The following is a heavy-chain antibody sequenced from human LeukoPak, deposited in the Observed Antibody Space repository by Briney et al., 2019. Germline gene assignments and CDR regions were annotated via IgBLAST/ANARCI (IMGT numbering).Heavy chain of an antibody. CDR1: GYTFTSYD. CDR3: ARSTIHPGYSFDY. CDR2: TNPNSGNT. D-gene: IGHD2-21*01. J-gene: IGHJ4*02. V-gene: IGHV1-8*01. Sequence: ASVKVSCKASGYTFTSYDINWMRQATGQGLEWMGWTNPNSGNTGYAHKFQGRVTMTRNTSISTAYMELSSLRSEDTAVYYCARSTIHPGYSFDYWGQGTLVTVSS.